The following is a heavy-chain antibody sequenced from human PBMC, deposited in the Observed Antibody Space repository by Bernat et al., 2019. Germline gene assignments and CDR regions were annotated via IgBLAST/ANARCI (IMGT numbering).Heavy chain of an antibody. CDR1: GFTFSAYW. CDR3: AREGMMYGIGYGLDV. J-gene: IGHJ6*02. Sequence: EVQLVESGGGLVQPGGSLRLSCAASGFTFSAYWMSWVRQAPGLGLEWVAKIKEDGREIYYVKSVKGRFTSTRDNAENSLDLQMNSLRAEDTAVYYCAREGMMYGIGYGLDVWGQGTTVTVSS. CDR2: IKEDGREI. D-gene: IGHD2-8*01. V-gene: IGHV3-7*03.